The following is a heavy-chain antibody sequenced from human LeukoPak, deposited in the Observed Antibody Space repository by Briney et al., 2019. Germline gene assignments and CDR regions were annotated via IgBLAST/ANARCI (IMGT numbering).Heavy chain of an antibody. CDR2: INPNSGGT. J-gene: IGHJ5*02. V-gene: IGHV1-2*02. Sequence: ASVKVSCKASGYTFTGYYMHWVRQAPGQGLEWMGWINPNSGGTSYAQKFQGRVTMTRDTSISTAYMELSRLRSDDTAVYYCAHGGYGYNWFDHWGQGTLVTVSS. CDR1: GYTFTGYY. CDR3: AHGGYGYNWFDH. D-gene: IGHD5-12*01.